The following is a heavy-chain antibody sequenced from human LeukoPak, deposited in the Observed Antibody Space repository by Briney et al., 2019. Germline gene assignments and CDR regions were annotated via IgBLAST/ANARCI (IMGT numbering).Heavy chain of an antibody. Sequence: GSLRLSCAASGFTFSSYGMHWVRQAPGKGLEWVAVISYDGSNEYYADSVKGRFTISRDNSKNTLYLQMNSLRAEDTAVYYCAKLTAMVTADYWGQGTLVTVSS. CDR2: ISYDGSNE. CDR3: AKLTAMVTADY. D-gene: IGHD5-18*01. CDR1: GFTFSSYG. V-gene: IGHV3-30*18. J-gene: IGHJ4*02.